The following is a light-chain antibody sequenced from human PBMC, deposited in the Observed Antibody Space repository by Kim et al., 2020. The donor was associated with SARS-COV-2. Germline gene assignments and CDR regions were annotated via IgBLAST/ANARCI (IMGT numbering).Light chain of an antibody. Sequence: DIQMTQSPSSLSASVGDRVTITCRTSQRISSSLNWYQQKPGTAPKLLIYAASGLQSGVPSRFSGSGSGTDFTLTINGVQPEDFATYFCQQSYTFPRTFGQGTKVDIK. V-gene: IGKV1-39*01. CDR1: QRISSS. CDR3: QQSYTFPRT. J-gene: IGKJ1*01. CDR2: AAS.